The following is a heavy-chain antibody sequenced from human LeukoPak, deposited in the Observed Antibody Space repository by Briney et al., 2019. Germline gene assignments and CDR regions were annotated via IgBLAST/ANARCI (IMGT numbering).Heavy chain of an antibody. CDR2: INPSSGAT. CDR1: GYTFTSYY. Sequence: GASVKVSCKTSGYTFTSYYIHWVRQTPGQGLEWMGIINPSSGATNYAQKFQGRVTMTRDTSTGTVYMELSSQRSEDTAVYYCAKATNFYYYYGMDVWGQGTTVTVSS. V-gene: IGHV1-46*01. CDR3: AKATNFYYYYGMDV. D-gene: IGHD1-26*01. J-gene: IGHJ6*02.